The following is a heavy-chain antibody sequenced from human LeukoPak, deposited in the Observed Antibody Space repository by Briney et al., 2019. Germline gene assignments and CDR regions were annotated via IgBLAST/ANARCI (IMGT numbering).Heavy chain of an antibody. Sequence: ASVKVSCKASGYTFTNYYVYWVRQAPGQGLEWMGMINPSGGSTTYAQKFQGRVTMTRGTSTSTVYMELSSLRSEDTAVYYCTRGLVGANDNYWGQGALVTVSS. D-gene: IGHD1-26*01. CDR1: GYTFTNYY. CDR3: TRGLVGANDNY. CDR2: INPSGGST. J-gene: IGHJ4*02. V-gene: IGHV1-46*01.